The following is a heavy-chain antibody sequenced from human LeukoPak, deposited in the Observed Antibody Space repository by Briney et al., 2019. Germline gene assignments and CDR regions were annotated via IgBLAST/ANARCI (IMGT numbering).Heavy chain of an antibody. J-gene: IGHJ4*02. D-gene: IGHD3-10*02. CDR1: GFTFSDYS. V-gene: IGHV3-21*01. CDR2: LPGDSGYA. CDR3: ARDVPAQKQEFDY. Sequence: GGSLRLSCVGSGFTFSDYSMNWIRQAPGKGLEWVSSLPGDSGYAFYADSVKGRFTISRDNAEKSLYLQMNSLRVEDTAVYYCARDVPAQKQEFDYWGQGTLVTVSS.